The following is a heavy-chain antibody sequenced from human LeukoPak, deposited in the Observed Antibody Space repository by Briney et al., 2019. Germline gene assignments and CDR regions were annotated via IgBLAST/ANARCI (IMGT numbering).Heavy chain of an antibody. CDR1: GFTFSSYA. J-gene: IGHJ4*02. V-gene: IGHV3-23*01. CDR2: ISGSGGST. Sequence: LPGGSLRLSCAASGFTFSSYAMSWVRQAPGKGLEWVSAISGSGGSTYYADSVKGRFTISRDNSKNTLYLQMNSLRAEDTAVYFCVRDGDDFNFDYWGQGSLVTVSS. D-gene: IGHD5-24*01. CDR3: VRDGDDFNFDY.